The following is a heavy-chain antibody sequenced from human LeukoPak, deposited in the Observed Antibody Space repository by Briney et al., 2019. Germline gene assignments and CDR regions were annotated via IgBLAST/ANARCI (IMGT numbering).Heavy chain of an antibody. CDR1: GGTFSSYA. CDR2: IIPIFGTA. Sequence: GASVKVSCKASGGTFSSYAISWVRQAPGQGLEWIGGIIPIFGTAYYAQKLQGRVTITADESTSTAYMELSSLRSEDTAVYYCASKGRGVTKFDYWGQGTLVTVSS. J-gene: IGHJ4*02. V-gene: IGHV1-69*13. CDR3: ASKGRGVTKFDY. D-gene: IGHD3-10*01.